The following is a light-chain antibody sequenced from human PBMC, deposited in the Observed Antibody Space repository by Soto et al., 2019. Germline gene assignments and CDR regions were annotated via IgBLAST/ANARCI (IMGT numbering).Light chain of an antibody. V-gene: IGKV1-5*03. CDR2: KAS. CDR1: QNINTW. Sequence: IQMTQSPSTVSASLGDRVTIACLASQNINTWLAWYQQKPGKAPKLLILKASSLESGVPSRFSGSGSGTEFTLTISSLQPDDLATYYCQQYNNYFWAFGQGTKVDIK. CDR3: QQYNNYFWA. J-gene: IGKJ1*01.